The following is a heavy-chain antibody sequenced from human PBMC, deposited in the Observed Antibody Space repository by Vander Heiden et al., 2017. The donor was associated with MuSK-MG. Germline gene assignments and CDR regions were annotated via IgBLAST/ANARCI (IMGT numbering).Heavy chain of an antibody. Sequence: QVQLVQSGSELTKPVASVQVSCQASGYTFTSYAMNWLRKAPGQGLEWMGWINTNAGNPTYAQGFTGRFVFSLDTSVSTAYLQISSLKAEDTAVYYCARSRLLVVAARGVRIESPNWFDPWGQGTLVTVSS. D-gene: IGHD2-15*01. CDR3: ARSRLLVVAARGVRIESPNWFDP. J-gene: IGHJ5*02. CDR2: INTNAGNP. V-gene: IGHV7-4-1*02. CDR1: GYTFTSYA.